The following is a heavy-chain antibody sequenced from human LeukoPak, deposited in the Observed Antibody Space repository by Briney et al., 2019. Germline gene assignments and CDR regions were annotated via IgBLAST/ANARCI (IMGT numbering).Heavy chain of an antibody. Sequence: PSETLSLTCTVSGGSISSSGYYWGWIRQPPGKGLQWIVYIYYSGSTNYNPSLKSRVTISVDTSKNQFSLKLSSVTAADTAVYYCARVWRIFGVRLGWFDPWGQGTLVTVSS. D-gene: IGHD3-3*01. J-gene: IGHJ5*02. CDR2: IYYSGST. CDR3: ARVWRIFGVRLGWFDP. V-gene: IGHV4-61*08. CDR1: GGSISSSGYY.